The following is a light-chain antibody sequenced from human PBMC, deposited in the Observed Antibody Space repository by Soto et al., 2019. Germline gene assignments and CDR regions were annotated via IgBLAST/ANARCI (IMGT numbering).Light chain of an antibody. J-gene: IGLJ3*02. CDR1: SRGFGGYNY. CDR3: SSYTGTTVM. Sequence: QSALTQPPSASGSPGQSVTISCTGTSRGFGGYNYVSWYQQHPGKAPKLLIYEVNKRPSGVPDRFSGSQSGNAASLTVSGLQSEDEADYYCSSYTGTTVMFGGGTKLTVL. CDR2: EVN. V-gene: IGLV2-8*01.